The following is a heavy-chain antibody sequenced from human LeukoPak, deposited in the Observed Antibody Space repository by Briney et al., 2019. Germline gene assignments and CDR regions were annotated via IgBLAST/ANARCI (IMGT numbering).Heavy chain of an antibody. J-gene: IGHJ4*02. CDR2: IYGGGTT. V-gene: IGHV3-66*04. CDR3: ASQTPRRLPIAVADYFDY. D-gene: IGHD6-19*01. CDR1: GFTVSSIY. Sequence: GGSLRLSCSTSGFTVSSIYMSWVRQAPGKGLEWVSVIYGGGTTYYADSVKGRFTISRDNSKNTLFLQMNSLRAEDTAVYYCASQTPRRLPIAVADYFDYWGQGTLVTVSS.